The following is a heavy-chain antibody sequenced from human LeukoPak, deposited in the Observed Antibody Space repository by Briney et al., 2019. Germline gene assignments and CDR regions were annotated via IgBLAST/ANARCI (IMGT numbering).Heavy chain of an antibody. CDR2: IYYSGST. Sequence: SQTLSLTCTVSGGSISSGDYYWSWIRQPPGKGLEWIGYIYYSGSTNSSPSLTSRVTISVDTSKNQFSLKLSSVTAEDTAVYYCARAGSPYRHHVRFDYWGQGTLVTVSS. J-gene: IGHJ4*02. CDR1: GGSISSGDYY. CDR3: ARAGSPYRHHVRFDY. D-gene: IGHD3-10*01. V-gene: IGHV4-30-4*01.